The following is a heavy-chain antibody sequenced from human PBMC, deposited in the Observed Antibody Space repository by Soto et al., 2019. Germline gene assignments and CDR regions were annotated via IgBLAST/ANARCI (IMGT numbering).Heavy chain of an antibody. Sequence: ASVKVSCKASGYSFTDYHIHWVRQAPGQGLEWLGRINPKSGGTSTAQKFQGWVTMTTDTSISTASMELTRLTSDYTAIYYCARGDSTDCSNGVCSFFYNHDMDFWGQGTTVTVSS. CDR2: INPKSGGT. J-gene: IGHJ6*01. V-gene: IGHV1-2*04. CDR1: GYSFTDYH. CDR3: ARGDSTDCSNGVCSFFYNHDMDF. D-gene: IGHD2-8*01.